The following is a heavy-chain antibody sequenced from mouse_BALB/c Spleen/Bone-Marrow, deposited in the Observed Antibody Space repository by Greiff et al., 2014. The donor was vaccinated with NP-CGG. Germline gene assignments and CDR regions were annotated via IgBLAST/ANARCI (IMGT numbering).Heavy chain of an antibody. V-gene: IGHV2-2*02. Sequence: VQLQESGPGLVQPSQSLSITCTVSGFSLTSYGVHWVRQSPGKGLEWLGVMWSGGSTDYNAAFISRLSISKDNSKSQVFFKMNSLQANDTAIYYCARNGNYYFDYWGQGTTLTVSS. CDR3: ARNGNYYFDY. J-gene: IGHJ2*01. CDR2: MWSGGST. CDR1: GFSLTSYG. D-gene: IGHD2-1*01.